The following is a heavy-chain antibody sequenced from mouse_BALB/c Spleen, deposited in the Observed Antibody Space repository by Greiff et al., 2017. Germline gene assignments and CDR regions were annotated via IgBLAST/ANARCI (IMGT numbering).Heavy chain of an antibody. V-gene: IGHV3-8*02. CDR2: ISYSGST. CDR3: ARSTYGNYGTWFAY. D-gene: IGHD2-1*01. CDR1: GDSITSGY. Sequence: EVKLVESGPSLVKPSQTLSLTCSVTGDSITSGYWNWIRKFPGNKLEYMGYISYSGSTYYNPSLKSRISITRDTSKNQYYLQLNSVTTEDTATYYCARSTYGNYGTWFAYWGQGTLVTVSA. J-gene: IGHJ3*01.